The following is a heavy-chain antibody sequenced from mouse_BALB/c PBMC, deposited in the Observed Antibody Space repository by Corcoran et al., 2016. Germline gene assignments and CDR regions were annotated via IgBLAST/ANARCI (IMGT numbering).Heavy chain of an antibody. CDR2: IWLDDNK. Sequence: QVTLKESGPGILQPSQNLSLTWSFSGFSLSTSAMGIGWIRQPSGEGLEWLADIWLDDNKFYKPSLKSWLTISKDTSSNQVFLQITRGDTADTATYYCARRKYCSGMDYWGQGTSVTVSS. J-gene: IGHJ4*01. V-gene: IGHV8-5*01. D-gene: IGHD2-10*02. CDR3: ARRKYCSGMDY. CDR1: GFSLSTSAMG.